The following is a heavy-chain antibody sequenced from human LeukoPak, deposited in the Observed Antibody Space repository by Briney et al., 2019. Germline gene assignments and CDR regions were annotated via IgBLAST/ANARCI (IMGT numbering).Heavy chain of an antibody. V-gene: IGHV6-1*01. Sequence: SQTLSLTCAISGNSVSSNSAAWNWIRQSPSRGLEWLGRTYYRSKWYNDYAVSVKSRIAINPDTSKNQFSLQLNSVTPEDTAVYYCARDHYETTAGLMDVWGKGTTVTVSS. J-gene: IGHJ6*03. CDR2: TYYRSKWYN. CDR1: GNSVSSNSAA. D-gene: IGHD3-16*01. CDR3: ARDHYETTAGLMDV.